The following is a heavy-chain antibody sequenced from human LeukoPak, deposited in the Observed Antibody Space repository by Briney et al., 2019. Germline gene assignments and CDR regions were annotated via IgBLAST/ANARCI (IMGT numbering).Heavy chain of an antibody. CDR2: VYYPGSYTGTT. J-gene: IGHJ4*02. V-gene: IGHV4-39*01. Sequence: SEPLSLTCRVSDVSIKSQSFYCGWIRQPPGKGLEWLVSVYYPGSYTGTTHHNPSLESRVTLSVDTSKNLCSLRLTSVTAADTAVYCVGEEYGTGSYYKSSHWGQGTLVTVSS. D-gene: IGHD3-10*01. CDR3: GEEYGTGSYYKSSH. CDR1: DVSIKSQSFY.